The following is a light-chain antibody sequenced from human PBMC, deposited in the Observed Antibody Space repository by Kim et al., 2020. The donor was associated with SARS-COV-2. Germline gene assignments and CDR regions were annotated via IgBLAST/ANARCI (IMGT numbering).Light chain of an antibody. CDR3: SSYAGRNNMV. V-gene: IGLV2-8*01. Sequence: GQSVTLSCTGTSSDVGGYNYVSWYQKFPGKAPKLMIYNVNKRPSGVPDRFSGSKSGNTASLTVSGLQAEDEADYYCSSYAGRNNMVFGGGTKLTVL. CDR1: SSDVGGYNY. CDR2: NVN. J-gene: IGLJ3*02.